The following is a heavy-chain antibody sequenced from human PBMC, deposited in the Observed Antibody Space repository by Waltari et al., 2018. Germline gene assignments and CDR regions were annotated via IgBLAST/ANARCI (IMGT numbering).Heavy chain of an antibody. J-gene: IGHJ4*02. Sequence: QVQLVQSGAEVKKPGASVTVSCQASGYTFTSYAMHWVRQAPGQRLEWMGWINAGNGNTKYSQKFQGRVTITRDTSASTAYMELSSLRSEDTAVYYCAREETYGDYFDYWGQGTLVTVSS. CDR2: INAGNGNT. CDR3: AREETYGDYFDY. V-gene: IGHV1-3*01. CDR1: GYTFTSYA. D-gene: IGHD4-17*01.